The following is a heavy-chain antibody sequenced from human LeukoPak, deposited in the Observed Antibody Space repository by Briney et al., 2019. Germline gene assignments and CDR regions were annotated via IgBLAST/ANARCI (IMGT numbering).Heavy chain of an antibody. D-gene: IGHD6-19*01. CDR2: INPNTGGT. CDR3: ARTKYRSGWYGHFDY. J-gene: IGHJ4*02. Sequence: ASVKVSCKASGCTFIDYFIHWVRQAPGQGLEWMEWINPNTGGTNYAQKFQGRVTMTRDTSINTAYMELIRLRSDDTALYYCARTKYRSGWYGHFDYWGQGTLVTVSS. V-gene: IGHV1-2*02. CDR1: GCTFIDYF.